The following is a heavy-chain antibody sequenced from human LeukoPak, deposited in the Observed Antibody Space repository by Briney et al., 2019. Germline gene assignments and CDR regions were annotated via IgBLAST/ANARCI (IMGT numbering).Heavy chain of an antibody. V-gene: IGHV3-7*01. J-gene: IGHJ4*02. Sequence: GGSLRLSCVASGFTFSSYWMSWVRQAPGKGLEWVANINQDGSEKYDVDSAKGRFTISRDNAKNSLYLQMNSLRVEDTAMYYCAGGGGGDGSGWSTTDYWGQGTLVTISS. CDR2: INQDGSEK. CDR3: AGGGGGDGSGWSTTDY. CDR1: GFTFSSYW. D-gene: IGHD6-19*01.